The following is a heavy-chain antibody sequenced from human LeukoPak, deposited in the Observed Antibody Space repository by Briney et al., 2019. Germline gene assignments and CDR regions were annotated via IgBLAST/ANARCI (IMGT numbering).Heavy chain of an antibody. CDR2: IYHSGST. J-gene: IGHJ4*02. CDR1: GFTFNTYG. CDR3: ARVMITFGGVIAAAYYFDY. Sequence: GSLRLSCAASGFTFNTYGMSWIRQPPGKGLEWIGSIYHSGSTYYNPSLKSRVTISVDTSKNQFSLKLSSVTAADTAVYYCARVMITFGGVIAAAYYFDYWGQGTLVTVSS. V-gene: IGHV4-38-2*01. D-gene: IGHD3-16*02.